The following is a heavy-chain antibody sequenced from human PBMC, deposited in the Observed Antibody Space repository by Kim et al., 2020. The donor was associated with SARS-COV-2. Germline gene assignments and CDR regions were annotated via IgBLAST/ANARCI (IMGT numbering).Heavy chain of an antibody. V-gene: IGHV3-9*01. CDR3: ARVKRSGSGWYYYDSSGYSFDY. D-gene: IGHD3-22*01. J-gene: IGHJ4*02. Sequence: GGSLRLSCAASGFTFDDYAMHWVRQAPGKGLEWVSGISWNSGSIGYADSLKGRFTISRDNAKNSLYLQMNSLRAEDTALYYCARVKRSGSGWYYYDSSGYSFDYWGQGTLVTVSS. CDR1: GFTFDDYA. CDR2: ISWNSGSI.